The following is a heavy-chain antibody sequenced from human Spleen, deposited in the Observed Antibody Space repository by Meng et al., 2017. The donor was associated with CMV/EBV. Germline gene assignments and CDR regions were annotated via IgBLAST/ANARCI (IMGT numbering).Heavy chain of an antibody. CDR2: INPNIGVT. CDR1: GYTFPGYY. D-gene: IGHD4-17*01. J-gene: IGHJ4*02. Sequence: CKTSGYTFPGYYIHWARQAPGQGLEWMGWINPNIGVTNYAEKFQGRDTVTRDTSISTAYMELTRLRSDDTAVYYCALLATVNPSYFDYWGQGTLVTVSS. CDR3: ALLATVNPSYFDY. V-gene: IGHV1-2*02.